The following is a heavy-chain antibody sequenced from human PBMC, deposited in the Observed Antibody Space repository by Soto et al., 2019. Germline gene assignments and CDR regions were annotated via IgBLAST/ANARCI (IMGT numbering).Heavy chain of an antibody. CDR1: GGSISRYY. Sequence: SETLSLTCTVSGGSISRYYWSWIRQPPGKGLEWIGYISYSGSTNYNPSLKSRVTISVDTSKNQFSLKLRSVTAADTAVYYCARDQCVSAAGTYYCYGVDVWGQGTTVTVSS. D-gene: IGHD6-13*01. CDR2: ISYSGST. V-gene: IGHV4-59*01. CDR3: ARDQCVSAAGTYYCYGVDV. J-gene: IGHJ6*02.